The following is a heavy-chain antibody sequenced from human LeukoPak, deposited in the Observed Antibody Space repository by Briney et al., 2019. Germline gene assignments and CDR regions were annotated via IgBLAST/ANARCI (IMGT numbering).Heavy chain of an antibody. V-gene: IGHV1-69*02. Sequence: GSSVKVSCKASRGTFSSYTISWVRQAPGQGLEWMGRIIPILGIANYAQKFQGRVTITADKSTSTAYMELSSLRSEDTAVYYCARGIDSSGYLEYFQHWGQGTLVTVSS. D-gene: IGHD3-22*01. CDR2: IIPILGIA. J-gene: IGHJ1*01. CDR1: RGTFSSYT. CDR3: ARGIDSSGYLEYFQH.